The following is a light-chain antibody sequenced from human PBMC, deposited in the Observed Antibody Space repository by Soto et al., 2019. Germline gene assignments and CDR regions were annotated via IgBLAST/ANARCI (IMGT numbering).Light chain of an antibody. J-gene: IGLJ2*01. CDR3: AAWDDSLNEVV. Sequence: QSVLTQPPSVSEAPRQRVTISCSGSSSNIGNNAVNWYQQLPGKAPKLLIYYDDLLPSGVSDRFSGSKSGTSASLAISGLQSEDEADYYCAAWDDSLNEVVFGGGTTLTVL. V-gene: IGLV1-36*01. CDR2: YDD. CDR1: SSNIGNNA.